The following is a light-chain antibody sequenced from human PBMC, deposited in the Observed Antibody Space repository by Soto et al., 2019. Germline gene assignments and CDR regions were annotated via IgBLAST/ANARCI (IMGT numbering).Light chain of an antibody. Sequence: DIQMTHSPSSLSASVGDRVTITCRASQSISSHLNWYQQKAGKAPKLLISGASSLESGVPSRFSGSGSGTDFTLTISSLQPEDFATYYCQQSYSTPTFGQGTRLEIK. CDR1: QSISSH. J-gene: IGKJ5*01. CDR3: QQSYSTPT. CDR2: GAS. V-gene: IGKV1-39*01.